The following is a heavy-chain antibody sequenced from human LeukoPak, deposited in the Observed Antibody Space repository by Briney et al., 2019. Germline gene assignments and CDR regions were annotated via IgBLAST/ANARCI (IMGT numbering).Heavy chain of an antibody. CDR2: IYTGGTT. CDR1: GFTVGSSNY. D-gene: IGHD3-16*01. Sequence: GGSLRLSCAASGFTVGSSNYMNWVRQAPGKGLEWVSGIYTGGTTYYTDSVKGRFTISRDNPNNTLYLQMLSLRAEDTAVYYCAREISRFGIWGQGTLVTVSS. J-gene: IGHJ4*02. V-gene: IGHV3-66*01. CDR3: AREISRFGI.